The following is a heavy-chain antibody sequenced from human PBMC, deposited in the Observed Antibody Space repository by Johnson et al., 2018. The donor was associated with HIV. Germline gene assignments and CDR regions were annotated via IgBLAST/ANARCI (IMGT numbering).Heavy chain of an antibody. D-gene: IGHD7-27*01. J-gene: IGHJ3*02. CDR1: GFNFSSYG. CDR2: ISGSGGST. CDR3: ARDFGLFLGKDDAFDI. V-gene: IGHV3-NL1*01. Sequence: QVQLVESGGGVVQPGGSLRLSCAASGFNFSSYGMHWVRQAPGKGLEWVSVISGSGGSTYYADSVKGRFTISRDNSKNTLYLQMNSLRAEDTAVYYCARDFGLFLGKDDAFDIWGQGTMVTVSS.